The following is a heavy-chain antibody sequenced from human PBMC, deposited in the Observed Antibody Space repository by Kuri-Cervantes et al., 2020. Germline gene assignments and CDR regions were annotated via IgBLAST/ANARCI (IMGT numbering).Heavy chain of an antibody. CDR2: ISSSSSYI. Sequence: GGSLRLSCAASGFTFSSYGMHWVRQAPGKGLEWVSSISSSSSYIYCADSVKGRFTISRDNAKNSLYLQMNSLRAEDTAVYYCARGGFGEGDDYWGQGTLVTVSS. D-gene: IGHD3-10*01. CDR3: ARGGFGEGDDY. J-gene: IGHJ4*02. CDR1: GFTFSSYG. V-gene: IGHV3-21*01.